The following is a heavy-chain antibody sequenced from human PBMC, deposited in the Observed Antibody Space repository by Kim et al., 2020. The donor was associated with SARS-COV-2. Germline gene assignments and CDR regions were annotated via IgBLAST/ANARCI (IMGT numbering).Heavy chain of an antibody. CDR1: GFTFSSYG. CDR3: AKNGGSSCYEGGECFYYYGMDV. Sequence: GGSLRLSCAASGFTFSSYGMHWVRQAPGKGLEWVAVISYDGSNKYYADSVKGRFTISRENSKNTLYLQMNSLRAEDTAVYYCAKNGGSSCYEGGECFYYYGMDVWGQGTTVTVSS. CDR2: ISYDGSNK. D-gene: IGHD6-13*01. J-gene: IGHJ6*02. V-gene: IGHV3-30*18.